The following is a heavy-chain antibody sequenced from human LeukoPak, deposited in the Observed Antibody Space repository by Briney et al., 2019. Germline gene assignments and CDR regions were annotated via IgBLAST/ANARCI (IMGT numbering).Heavy chain of an antibody. Sequence: GGSLRLSCAASGFTFGSSAMSWVRQAPGKGPEWVLTFSRSGPDTYYADSVKGRFTIFRDNSKNTLYLQTNSLRAEDTAVYYCAKGSLGSWYYFDYWGQGTLVTVSS. CDR2: FSRSGPDT. CDR1: GFTFGSSA. V-gene: IGHV3-23*01. D-gene: IGHD6-13*01. CDR3: AKGSLGSWYYFDY. J-gene: IGHJ4*02.